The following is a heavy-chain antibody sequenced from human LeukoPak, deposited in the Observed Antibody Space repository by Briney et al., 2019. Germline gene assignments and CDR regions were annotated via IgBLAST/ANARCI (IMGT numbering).Heavy chain of an antibody. CDR1: GGSISSSSYY. D-gene: IGHD3-10*01. Sequence: SETLSLTCTVSGGSISSSSYYWGWIRQPPGKGLEWIRSIYYGGSTYYNPSLKSRVTISIDTSKNQFSLKLNSVTAADTAVYYCARKLWSYYFDYWGQGTLVTVSS. CDR3: ARKLWSYYFDY. CDR2: IYYGGST. V-gene: IGHV4-39*01. J-gene: IGHJ4*02.